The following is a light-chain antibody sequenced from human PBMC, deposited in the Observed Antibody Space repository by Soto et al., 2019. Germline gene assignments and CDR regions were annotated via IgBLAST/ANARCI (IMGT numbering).Light chain of an antibody. Sequence: QSALTQPASVSGSPGQSITISCTGTSSDVGGYNFVSWYQHHPGKAPKLIIYDVSNRPSGVSNRFSGSKSGNTASLTISGLQAEDDADYYCTSYTTSLTYVFGTGTKLTVL. CDR3: TSYTTSLTYV. V-gene: IGLV2-14*03. CDR2: DVS. CDR1: SSDVGGYNF. J-gene: IGLJ1*01.